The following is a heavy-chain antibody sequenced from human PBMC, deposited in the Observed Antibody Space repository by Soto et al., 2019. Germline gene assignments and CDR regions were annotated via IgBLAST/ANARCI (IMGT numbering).Heavy chain of an antibody. Sequence: GGSLRLSCAASGFTFSGYAMSWVRQAPGKGLEWVSAISDSGGSTYYADSVKGRFTISRDNSKNTLYLQMKSLRAEDAAVYYCAKDRAAGSSSPDDYWGQGTLVTVSS. J-gene: IGHJ4*02. CDR1: GFTFSGYA. CDR3: AKDRAAGSSSPDDY. V-gene: IGHV3-23*01. D-gene: IGHD6-6*01. CDR2: ISDSGGST.